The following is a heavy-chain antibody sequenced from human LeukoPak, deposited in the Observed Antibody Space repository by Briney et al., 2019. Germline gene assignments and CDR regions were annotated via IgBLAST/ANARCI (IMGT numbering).Heavy chain of an antibody. V-gene: IGHV3-21*05. CDR2: ISSTSSYT. J-gene: IGHJ4*02. Sequence: GGSLRLSCAASGFTFSSYGMHWVRQAPGKGLEWVSYISSTSSYTNYADSVKGRFTISRDNAENSLYLQMNSLRAEDTAVYYCARGWSYHDYWGQGTLVTVSS. D-gene: IGHD1-26*01. CDR3: ARGWSYHDY. CDR1: GFTFSSYG.